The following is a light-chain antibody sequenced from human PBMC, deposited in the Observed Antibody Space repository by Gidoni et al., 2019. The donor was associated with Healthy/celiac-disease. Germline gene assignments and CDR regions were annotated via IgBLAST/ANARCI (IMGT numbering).Light chain of an antibody. CDR1: QSISNY. CDR3: QRSYSTPRT. V-gene: IGKV1-39*01. CDR2: AAS. Sequence: DIQMTQSPSSLSASVGDRVTITCRASQSISNYLNWYQQKPGKAPKLLIYAASSLQSWVPSRFSGSGSGTDFTLTISSLQPEDFATYYCQRSYSTPRTFGQXTKVEIK. J-gene: IGKJ1*01.